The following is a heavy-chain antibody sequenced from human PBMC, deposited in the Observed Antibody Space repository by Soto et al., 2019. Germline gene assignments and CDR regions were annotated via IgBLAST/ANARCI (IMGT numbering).Heavy chain of an antibody. J-gene: IGHJ6*02. CDR2: IIPIFGTA. V-gene: IGHV1-69*13. Sequence: VASVKVSCKASGGTFSSYAISWVRQAPGQGLEWMGGIIPIFGTANYAQKFQGRVTITADECPSTAYMELSRLRSEDTAVYYCAREGYSRGWSIPSRVYYYYGMDVSGQGTTVTVPS. D-gene: IGHD6-19*01. CDR3: AREGYSRGWSIPSRVYYYYGMDV. CDR1: GGTFSSYA.